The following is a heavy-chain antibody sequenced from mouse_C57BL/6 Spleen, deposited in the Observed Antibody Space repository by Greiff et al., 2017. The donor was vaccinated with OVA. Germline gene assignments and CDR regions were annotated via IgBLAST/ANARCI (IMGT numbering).Heavy chain of an antibody. J-gene: IGHJ2*01. CDR2: IDPSDSAT. D-gene: IGHD1-1*01. CDR3: ARRLYYGSSSGYFDY. V-gene: IGHV1-52*01. Sequence: VQLQQPGAELVRPGSSVKLSCKASGYTFTSYWMHWVKQRPIQGLEWIGNIDPSDSATHYNQKFKDKATLTVDKSSSTAYMQLSSLTSEDSAVYYCARRLYYGSSSGYFDYWGQGTTLTVSS. CDR1: GYTFTSYW.